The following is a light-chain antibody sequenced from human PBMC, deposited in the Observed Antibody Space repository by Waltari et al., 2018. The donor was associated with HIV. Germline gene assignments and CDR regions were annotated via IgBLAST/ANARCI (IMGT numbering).Light chain of an antibody. V-gene: IGLV2-14*01. Sequence: QPALTRPASVPRSPGQSITISCLGSSSDICNHKSVSWFQHDPGMAPNLILYEVSNRPSGVSDRFSGSKSGNTASLTISGLQVEDEAEYYCNSETSAGTYVFGTGTKVTVL. J-gene: IGLJ1*01. CDR2: EVS. CDR3: NSETSAGTYV. CDR1: SSDICNHKS.